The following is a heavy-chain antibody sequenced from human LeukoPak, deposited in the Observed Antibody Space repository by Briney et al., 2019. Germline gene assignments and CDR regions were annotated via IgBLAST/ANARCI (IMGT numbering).Heavy chain of an antibody. J-gene: IGHJ6*03. Sequence: PSETLSLTCAVYGGSFSGYYWSWIRQPPGKGLEWIGEINHSGSTNYSPSLKSRVTISVDTSKNQFSLKLSSVTAADTAVYYCARAWGAAAGTGYYYMDVWGKGTTVTVSS. CDR1: GGSFSGYY. V-gene: IGHV4-34*01. CDR2: INHSGST. CDR3: ARAWGAAAGTGYYYMDV. D-gene: IGHD6-13*01.